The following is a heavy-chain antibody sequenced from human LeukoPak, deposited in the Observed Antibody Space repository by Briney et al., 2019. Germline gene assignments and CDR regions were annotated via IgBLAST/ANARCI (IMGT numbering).Heavy chain of an antibody. CDR1: GFSLSSSGVG. Sequence: SGPTLVNPTQTLTLTCTFSGFSLSSSGVGVGCIRQPPGKALEWLALIYWDDDKRYSPSLKSRLTITKDTSKNQVVLTMTNMDPVDTATYYCVRSFYYSWYFDYWGQGTLVTVSS. D-gene: IGHD3-22*01. V-gene: IGHV2-5*02. J-gene: IGHJ4*02. CDR3: VRSFYYSWYFDY. CDR2: IYWDDDK.